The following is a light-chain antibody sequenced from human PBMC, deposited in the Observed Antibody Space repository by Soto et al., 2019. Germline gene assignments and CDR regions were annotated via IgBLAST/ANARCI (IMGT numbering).Light chain of an antibody. J-gene: IGKJ5*01. V-gene: IGKV1-12*01. CDR1: EDISTW. CDR3: QHADSFPLIT. CDR2: AAS. Sequence: DIQMTQSPSSVSASVGDRVTITCRSSEDISTWLAWYQQKPGKAPKLLIYAASSLQSGVPSRFRGSGYGTDLTLTISSLQPEDFAAYYCQHADSFPLITVGKGTRLEIK.